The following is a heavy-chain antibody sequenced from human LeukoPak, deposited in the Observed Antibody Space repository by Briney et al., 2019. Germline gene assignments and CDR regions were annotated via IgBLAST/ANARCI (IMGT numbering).Heavy chain of an antibody. V-gene: IGHV3-48*03. CDR1: TFSFSSYE. CDR2: ISTSGTVI. CDR3: ARELTRSGPNWFDP. D-gene: IGHD3-3*01. Sequence: QPGGSLRLSCAASTFSFSSYEMNWIRQAPGKGLEWVSYISTSGTVIYYADSVKGRFTISRDNAKNSLYLQMNSLRAEDTAIYYCARELTRSGPNWFDPWGQGTLVTVSS. J-gene: IGHJ5*02.